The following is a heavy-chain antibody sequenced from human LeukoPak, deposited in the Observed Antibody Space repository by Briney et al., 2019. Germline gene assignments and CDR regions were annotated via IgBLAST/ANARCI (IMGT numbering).Heavy chain of an antibody. Sequence: SETLSLTCTFSGVSISSYYWSWIRQPPGKGLEWIGYVYYSGITNYNPSLKSRVTMSVDTSSNHFSLKLTSVTAADTAVYYCARSDGAGATDYWGQGTLVTVSS. CDR3: ARSDGAGATDY. CDR1: GVSISSYY. V-gene: IGHV4-59*01. J-gene: IGHJ4*02. CDR2: VYYSGIT. D-gene: IGHD1-26*01.